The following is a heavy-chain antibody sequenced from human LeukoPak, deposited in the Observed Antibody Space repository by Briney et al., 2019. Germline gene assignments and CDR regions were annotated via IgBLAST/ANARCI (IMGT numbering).Heavy chain of an antibody. D-gene: IGHD6-13*01. CDR2: INHSGST. J-gene: IGHJ4*02. CDR1: GGSFSGYY. V-gene: IGHV4-34*01. Sequence: PSETLSLTCAVYGGSFSGYYWSWIRQPPGKGLEWIGEINHSGSTNYNPSLKSRVTISVDTSKNQFSLKLSSVTAADTAVYYCARRPWAAAGTIDYWGQGTLVTVSS. CDR3: ARRPWAAAGTIDY.